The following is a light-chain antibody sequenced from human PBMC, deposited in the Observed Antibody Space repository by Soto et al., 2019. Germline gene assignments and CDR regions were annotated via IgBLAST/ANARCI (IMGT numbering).Light chain of an antibody. J-gene: IGKJ5*01. CDR3: QQRYSWPIT. CDR2: DAS. V-gene: IGKV3-11*01. Sequence: EIVLTQSPATLSLSAGEGATLSCRASQSMGSELAWYQQKPCQAPRLVIADASNRATGIPARFSGSGSATDFTLTISTVAPGDVGIYYCQQRYSWPITFGQGTRLEIK. CDR1: QSMGSE.